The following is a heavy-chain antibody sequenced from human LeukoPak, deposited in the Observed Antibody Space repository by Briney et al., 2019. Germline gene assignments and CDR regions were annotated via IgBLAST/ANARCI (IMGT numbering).Heavy chain of an antibody. V-gene: IGHV3-74*01. D-gene: IGHD1-26*01. CDR2: INSDGSST. CDR1: GFTFSSYW. CDR3: AKADRGSYYGLGDYFDY. J-gene: IGHJ4*02. Sequence: GGSLRLSCVASGFTFSSYWMHWVRQAPGKGLVWVSRINSDGSSTTYADSVKGRFTISRDNAKNTLYLQMNSLRAEDTALYYCAKADRGSYYGLGDYFDYWGQGTPVTVSS.